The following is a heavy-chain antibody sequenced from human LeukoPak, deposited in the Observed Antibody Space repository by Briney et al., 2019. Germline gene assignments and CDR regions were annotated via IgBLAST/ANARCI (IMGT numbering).Heavy chain of an antibody. J-gene: IGHJ6*03. Sequence: GGSLRLSCEVSGFTFGNYAMSWVRQAPGKGLEWISGISASGHYTYTADSLEGRLTISRDNSKNTLYLQMNSLRAEDTALYYCAKDGSWGDYYFYFYIDVWGKGTTVTVSS. CDR2: ISASGHYT. D-gene: IGHD3-16*01. CDR1: GFTFGNYA. CDR3: AKDGSWGDYYFYFYIDV. V-gene: IGHV3-23*01.